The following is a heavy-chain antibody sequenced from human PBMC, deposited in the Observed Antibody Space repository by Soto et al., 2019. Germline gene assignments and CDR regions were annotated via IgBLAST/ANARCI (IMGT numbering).Heavy chain of an antibody. J-gene: IGHJ4*02. CDR1: GYTFTSYG. CDR3: ARDPNSGSYQHQDY. CDR2: ISAYNGNT. Sequence: ASVKVSWKASGYTFTSYGISWVRQAPGQGLEWMGWISAYNGNTNYAQKLQGRVTMTTDTSTSTAYMELRSLRSDDTAVYYCARDPNSGSYQHQDYWGQGTLVTVSS. V-gene: IGHV1-18*01. D-gene: IGHD1-26*01.